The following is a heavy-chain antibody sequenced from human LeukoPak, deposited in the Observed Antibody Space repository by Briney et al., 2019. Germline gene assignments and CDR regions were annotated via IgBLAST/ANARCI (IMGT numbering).Heavy chain of an antibody. D-gene: IGHD2-2*01. Sequence: ASVKVSCKASGYTFTNYGISWVRQAPGQSLEWMGWISTYNGNTNYAENLQGRVTMTTDTSTSTDYMELRSLRSDDSAVYYCARDHCTSSACYYDNWFDPWGPGTLVTVSS. CDR1: GYTFTNYG. J-gene: IGHJ5*02. CDR2: ISTYNGNT. CDR3: ARDHCTSSACYYDNWFDP. V-gene: IGHV1-18*01.